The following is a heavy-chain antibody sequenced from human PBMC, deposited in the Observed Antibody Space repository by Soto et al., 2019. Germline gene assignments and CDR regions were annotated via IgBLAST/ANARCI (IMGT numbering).Heavy chain of an antibody. CDR1: GFTFITYS. D-gene: IGHD2-2*02. V-gene: IGHV3-21*01. CDR2: ISSRSDI. Sequence: GGSLRLSCVCSGFTFITYSIHWVRQAPGKGLEWVSSISSRSDIYYANSVKGRFTISRDNAKNSVSLQMNSLRAEDTAVYYCAREYTAWPLAYGLDVWGQGTTVTVSS. CDR3: AREYTAWPLAYGLDV. J-gene: IGHJ6*02.